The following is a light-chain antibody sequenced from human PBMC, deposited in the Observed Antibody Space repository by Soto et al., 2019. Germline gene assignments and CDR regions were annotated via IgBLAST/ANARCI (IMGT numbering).Light chain of an antibody. CDR3: MQALQAPLT. CDR1: QSLLHSNGYNY. CDR2: LGS. V-gene: IGKV2-28*01. J-gene: IGKJ4*01. Sequence: DIVMTQSPLSLPVTPGEPASISCRSSQSLLHSNGYNYLDWYLQKPGQSPQLLIYLGSNRASGVPDRFSGSGSDTDFTQKISRVEAEDVEVYYCMQALQAPLTFGGGTKVDIK.